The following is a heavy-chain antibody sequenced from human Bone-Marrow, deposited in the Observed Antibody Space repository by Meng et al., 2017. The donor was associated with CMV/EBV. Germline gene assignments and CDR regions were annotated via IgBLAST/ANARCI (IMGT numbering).Heavy chain of an antibody. J-gene: IGHJ6*02. CDR3: ARGVRRYCSSTSCRNYYGMDV. CDR2: INHSGST. D-gene: IGHD2-2*01. V-gene: IGHV4-34*01. CDR1: GGSFSGYY. Sequence: SETLSLTCAVYGGSFSGYYWSWIRQPPGKGLEWIGEINHSGSTNYNPSLKSRVTISVDTSKNRFSLKLSSVTAADTAVYYCARGVRRYCSSTSCRNYYGMDVWGQGTTVTVSS.